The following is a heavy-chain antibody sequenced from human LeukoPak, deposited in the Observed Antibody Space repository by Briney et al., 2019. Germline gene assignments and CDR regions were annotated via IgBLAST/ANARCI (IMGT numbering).Heavy chain of an antibody. J-gene: IGHJ4*02. Sequence: ASVKVSCKTSGYTFINFGISWVRQAPGQGLEWVGWISTYNGNTNYAEKFQDRVTMTRDTSTSTVYMELSSLRSEDTAVYYCARVKSGSLNYWGQGTLVTVSS. CDR3: ARVKSGSLNY. CDR1: GYTFINFG. D-gene: IGHD1-26*01. V-gene: IGHV1-18*01. CDR2: ISTYNGNT.